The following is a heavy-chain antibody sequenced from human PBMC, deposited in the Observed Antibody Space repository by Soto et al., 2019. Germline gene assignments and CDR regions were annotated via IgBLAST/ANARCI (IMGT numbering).Heavy chain of an antibody. D-gene: IGHD5-12*01. CDR1: GFTFSLYG. Sequence: QLQLVESGGGVVQPGRSLRLSCAASGFTFSLYGMHWVRQAPGKGLEWVAVTSYDGSNKFYADSVKGRFTISRDNSKNTXXLEMTSLRPEDTXXXXXXXXSGYNGYDVYDYYYGMDVWGQGTTVTVSS. V-gene: IGHV3-30*03. J-gene: IGHJ6*02. CDR2: TSYDGSNK. CDR3: XXXSGYNGYDVYDYYYGMDV.